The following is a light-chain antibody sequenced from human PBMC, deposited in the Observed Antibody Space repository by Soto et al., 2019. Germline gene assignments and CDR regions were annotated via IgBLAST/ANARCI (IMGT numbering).Light chain of an antibody. CDR1: QSLSSSF. Sequence: VLTQSPGTLSLSPGERATLSCRASQSLSSSFLAWYQKKPGLAPRLLLYGASNRATGIPDRFSGSGSGTDFTLSISGLEPEDFAVYFCLQYASPLYTFGQGTKLEIK. CDR3: LQYASPLYT. CDR2: GAS. J-gene: IGKJ2*01. V-gene: IGKV3-20*01.